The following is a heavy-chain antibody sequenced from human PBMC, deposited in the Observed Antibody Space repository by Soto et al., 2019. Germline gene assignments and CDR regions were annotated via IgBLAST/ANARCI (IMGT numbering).Heavy chain of an antibody. CDR2: SSTYNGNT. CDR1: GYTFTNYG. J-gene: IGHJ4*02. Sequence: QVQLVQSGAEVKRPGASVKVSCKASGYTFTNYGISWVRQVPGQGLEWMGWSSTYNGNTIYAQKFQARVTMTTEKATKTAYMELKNLRSDDTALYYCATDRTYYDSSGDPEFWGQGTLVTVSS. V-gene: IGHV1-18*01. CDR3: ATDRTYYDSSGDPEF. D-gene: IGHD3-22*01.